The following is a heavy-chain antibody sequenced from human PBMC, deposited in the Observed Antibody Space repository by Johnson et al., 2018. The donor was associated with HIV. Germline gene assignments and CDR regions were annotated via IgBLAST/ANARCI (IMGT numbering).Heavy chain of an antibody. V-gene: IGHV3-30*02. D-gene: IGHD1-7*01. J-gene: IGHJ3*02. Sequence: QVQLVESGGGVVQPGGSLRLSCAASGFTFSSYGMHWVRQAPGKGLEWVAFIRYDGSNKYYADSVKGRFTISRDNSKNTLYLQMNSLRAEDTAVYYCAKGRSGTTASIDAFDIWGQGTMVTVSS. CDR3: AKGRSGTTASIDAFDI. CDR2: IRYDGSNK. CDR1: GFTFSSYG.